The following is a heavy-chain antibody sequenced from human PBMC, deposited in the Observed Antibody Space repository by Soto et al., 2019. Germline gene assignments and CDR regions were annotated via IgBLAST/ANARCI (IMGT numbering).Heavy chain of an antibody. CDR1: GYTFTSYA. J-gene: IGHJ3*02. D-gene: IGHD3-9*01. Sequence: ASVKVSCKASGYTFTSYAMHWVRQAPGQRLEWMGWINAGNGNTKYSQKFQGRVTITRDTSASTAYTELSSLRSEDTAVYYCAGDGEGLRYFDWPRYAFDIWGQGTMVTVSS. CDR3: AGDGEGLRYFDWPRYAFDI. V-gene: IGHV1-3*01. CDR2: INAGNGNT.